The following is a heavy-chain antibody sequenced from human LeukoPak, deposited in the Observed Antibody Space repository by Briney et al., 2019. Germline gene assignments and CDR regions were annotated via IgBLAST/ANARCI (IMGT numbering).Heavy chain of an antibody. CDR3: AKDKGDYGDYEPIWFDP. V-gene: IGHV3-23*01. Sequence: GGSLRLSCAASGFTFSSYAMSWVRQAPGKGLEWVSAISGSGGSTYYADSVKGRFTISRDNSKNTLYLQMNSLRAEDTAVYYCAKDKGDYGDYEPIWFDPWGQGTLVTVSS. CDR1: GFTFSSYA. CDR2: ISGSGGST. J-gene: IGHJ5*02. D-gene: IGHD4-17*01.